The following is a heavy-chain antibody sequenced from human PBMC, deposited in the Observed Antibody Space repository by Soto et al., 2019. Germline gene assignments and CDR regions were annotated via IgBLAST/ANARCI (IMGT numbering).Heavy chain of an antibody. J-gene: IGHJ4*02. CDR2: INAGNGNT. V-gene: IGHV1-3*01. CDR1: GYTFTSYA. Sequence: ASVKVSCKASGYTFTSYAMHWVRQAPGQRLEWMGWINAGNGNTKYSQKFQGRVTMTKDASTDTAYMELSSLRSEDTAVYYCATKEGFFSWGQGTLVTVSS. CDR3: ATKEGFFS.